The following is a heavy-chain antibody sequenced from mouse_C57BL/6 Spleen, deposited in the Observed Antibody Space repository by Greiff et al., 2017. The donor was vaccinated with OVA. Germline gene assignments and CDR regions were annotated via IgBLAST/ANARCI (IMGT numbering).Heavy chain of an antibody. J-gene: IGHJ3*01. D-gene: IGHD1-1*01. V-gene: IGHV1-26*01. CDR1: GYTFTDYY. CDR3: ARDCYGTPSGFAY. CDR2: ISPNNGGT. Sequence: EVQLQQSGPELVKPGASVKLSCKASGYTFTDYYMNWVQQSPGKSLEWIGDISPNNGGTSYNQKFKGQATLTVDKSSSTAYMELRSLTSEASAVYDCARDCYGTPSGFAYWGQGTLVTVSA.